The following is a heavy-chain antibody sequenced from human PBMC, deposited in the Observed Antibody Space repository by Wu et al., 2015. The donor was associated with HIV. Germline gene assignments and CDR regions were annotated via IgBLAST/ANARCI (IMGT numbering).Heavy chain of an antibody. V-gene: IGHV1-69-2*01. D-gene: IGHD3-22*01. CDR3: ATRXGSSVVIPPDAFXI. Sequence: EVQLVQSGAEVKKPGATVKISCKVSGYSFSDYYMHWVRQAPGKGLEWLGLVDPEDGETVYPEKFQGRVTITADTSTDTAYMELSSLRSEDTAMYYCATRXGSSVVIPPDAFXIWAKGNGHVSS. J-gene: IGHJ3*02. CDR2: VDPEDGET. CDR1: GYSFSDYY.